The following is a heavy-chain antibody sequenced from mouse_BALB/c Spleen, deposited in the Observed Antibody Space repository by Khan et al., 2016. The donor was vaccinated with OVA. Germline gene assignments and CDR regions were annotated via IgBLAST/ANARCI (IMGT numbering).Heavy chain of an antibody. Sequence: VQLQESGPGLVQPSQSLSITCTVSGFSLNNYSVHWVRQSPGKGLEWLGVIWSAGSTDYNAAFISRMTISKDNSRNQTFFRMNSLQPNETAIYYCARRGYDYGRGALFAYWGQGTLVTVSA. CDR2: IWSAGST. V-gene: IGHV2-2*02. J-gene: IGHJ3*01. CDR3: ARRGYDYGRGALFAY. CDR1: GFSLNNYS. D-gene: IGHD2-4*01.